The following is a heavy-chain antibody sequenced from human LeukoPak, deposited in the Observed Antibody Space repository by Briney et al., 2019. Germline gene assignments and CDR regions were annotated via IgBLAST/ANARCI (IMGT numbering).Heavy chain of an antibody. D-gene: IGHD1-1*01. CDR3: ARDLEGY. Sequence: GGSLRLSCAASGLTFSSHWMNWVRQAPGKGLEWVSSISSSSSYIYYADSVKGRFTISRDNAKNSLYLQMNSLRAEDTAVYYCARDLEGYWGQGTLVTVSS. CDR1: GLTFSSHW. J-gene: IGHJ4*02. CDR2: ISSSSSYI. V-gene: IGHV3-21*01.